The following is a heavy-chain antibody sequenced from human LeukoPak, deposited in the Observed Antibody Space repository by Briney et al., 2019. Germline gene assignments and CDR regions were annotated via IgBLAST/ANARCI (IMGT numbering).Heavy chain of an antibody. J-gene: IGHJ6*02. D-gene: IGHD6-13*01. CDR2: ISAKNGNT. V-gene: IGHV1-18*01. Sequence: VASVKVSCKASGYTFIKYGISWVRQAPGQGLEWMGWISAKNGNTNYAQKFQGRVTMTTDTSTSTVYLELRSLTSDDPAIYYCARDATAGAGEMAGAGEKDFYYYFHMDVWGQGTTVTVSS. CDR3: ARDATAGAGEMAGAGEKDFYYYFHMDV. CDR1: GYTFIKYG.